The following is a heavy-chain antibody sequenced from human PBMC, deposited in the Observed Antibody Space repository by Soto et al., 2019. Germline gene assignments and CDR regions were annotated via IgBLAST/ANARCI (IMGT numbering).Heavy chain of an antibody. CDR3: ARYGYSSGWYLGTGMDV. CDR1: GYSFSDYG. Sequence: QVQLVQSGAEVKKPWASLKVSCQASGYSFSDYGIAWVRQAPGQGLAWVGWISTYNGNTNYAQKFHGRVTMTTDTSANTAYMELRSLRSDDTAMYYCARYGYSSGWYLGTGMDVWGQGTPVTVSS. V-gene: IGHV1-18*04. CDR2: ISTYNGNT. J-gene: IGHJ6*02. D-gene: IGHD6-19*01.